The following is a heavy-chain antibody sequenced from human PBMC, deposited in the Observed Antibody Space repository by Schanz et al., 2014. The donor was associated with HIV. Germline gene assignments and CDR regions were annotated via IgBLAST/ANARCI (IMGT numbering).Heavy chain of an antibody. J-gene: IGHJ6*02. D-gene: IGHD3-10*01. Sequence: VQLVESGGGWVQPGRSLRLSCIASGFTFDDCAMHWVRRAPGKGLEWVAVISYDGSNKYYADSVKGRFTVSRDNAKKSLYLQMNSLTVEDTAVYYCAKCPTMVRGTGMDVWGQGTTVTVSS. CDR3: AKCPTMVRGTGMDV. V-gene: IGHV3-30*18. CDR2: ISYDGSNK. CDR1: GFTFDDCA.